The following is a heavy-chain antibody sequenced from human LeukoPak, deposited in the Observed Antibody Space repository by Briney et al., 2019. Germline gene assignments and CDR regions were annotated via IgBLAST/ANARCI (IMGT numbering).Heavy chain of an antibody. V-gene: IGHV4-59*01. Sequence: SETLSLTCTVSGGSISSYYWSWIRQPPGKGLEWIGYIYYSGSTNYNPSLKSRVTISLDTSKNHFSLNLSSVTAADTAVYYCARTRHFYDSSGPKTPFFDYWGQGTLVTVSS. J-gene: IGHJ4*02. CDR2: IYYSGST. CDR3: ARTRHFYDSSGPKTPFFDY. CDR1: GGSISSYY. D-gene: IGHD3-22*01.